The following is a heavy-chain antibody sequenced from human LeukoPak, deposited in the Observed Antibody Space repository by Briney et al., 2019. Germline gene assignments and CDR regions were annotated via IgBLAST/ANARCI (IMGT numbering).Heavy chain of an antibody. Sequence: GRSLRLSCAASGFTFDDYAMHWVRQAPGKGLEWVSGISWNSGDIGYADSVKGRFTISRDNAKNSLYLQMNSLRAEDTAVYYCARDMTSNYYYYMDVWGKGTTVTVSS. CDR1: GFTFDDYA. V-gene: IGHV3-9*01. CDR2: ISWNSGDI. J-gene: IGHJ6*03. CDR3: ARDMTSNYYYYMDV. D-gene: IGHD2-21*02.